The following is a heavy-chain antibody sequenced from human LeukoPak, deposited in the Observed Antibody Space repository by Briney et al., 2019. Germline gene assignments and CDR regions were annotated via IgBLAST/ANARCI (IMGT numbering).Heavy chain of an antibody. CDR1: GFTFSSYS. Sequence: GGSLRLSCAASGFTFSSYSMNWVRQAPGKGLEWVSSISSSSSYIYYADSVKGRFTISRDNAKNSLYLQMNSLRAEDTAVYYCARDWVAAAANDAFDIRGQGTMVTVSS. CDR2: ISSSSSYI. D-gene: IGHD6-13*01. V-gene: IGHV3-21*01. J-gene: IGHJ3*02. CDR3: ARDWVAAAANDAFDI.